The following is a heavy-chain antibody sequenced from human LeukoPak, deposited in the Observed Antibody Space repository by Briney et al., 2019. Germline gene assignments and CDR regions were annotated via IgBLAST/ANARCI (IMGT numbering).Heavy chain of an antibody. CDR3: ARDPPGLTLGSPGDY. CDR2: ISANNGDT. CDR1: GYTFTSYG. V-gene: IGHV1-18*01. D-gene: IGHD3-16*01. J-gene: IGHJ4*02. Sequence: ASVKVSCKASGYTFTSYGIAWVRQAPGQGLQWMGWISANNGDTSYSQKLQGRVTMTTDTSTNTAYMELRSLTSDDTAVYYCARDPPGLTLGSPGDYWGQGTLVTVSS.